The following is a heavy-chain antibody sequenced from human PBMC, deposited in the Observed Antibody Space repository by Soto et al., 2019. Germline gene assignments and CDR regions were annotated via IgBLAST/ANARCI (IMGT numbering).Heavy chain of an antibody. CDR2: ISSSSSYT. D-gene: IGHD3-9*01. CDR1: GFTFSDYY. J-gene: IGHJ3*02. CDR3: ARDRGYDILTGYYGSPAFDI. V-gene: IGHV3-11*06. Sequence: PGGSLRLSCAASGFTFSDYYMSWIRQAPGKGLEWVSYISSSSSYTNYADSVKGRFTISRDNAKNSLYLQMNSLRAEDTAVYYCARDRGYDILTGYYGSPAFDIWGQGTMVTVSS.